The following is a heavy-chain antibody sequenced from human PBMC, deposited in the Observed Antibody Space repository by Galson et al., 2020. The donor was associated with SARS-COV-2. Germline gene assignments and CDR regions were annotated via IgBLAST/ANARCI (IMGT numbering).Heavy chain of an antibody. D-gene: IGHD3-22*01. CDR1: GFSLSTSGMC. CDR2: IDWDDDK. V-gene: IGHV2-70*01. J-gene: IGHJ3*02. CDR3: ARINFYDSSGYQVWGAFDI. Sequence: SGPTLVKPTQTLTLTCTFSGFSLSTSGMCVSWIRQPPGKALEWLALIDWDDDKYYSTSLKTRLTISKDTPKNQVVLTMTNMDPVDTATYYCARINFYDSSGYQVWGAFDIWGQGTMVTVSS.